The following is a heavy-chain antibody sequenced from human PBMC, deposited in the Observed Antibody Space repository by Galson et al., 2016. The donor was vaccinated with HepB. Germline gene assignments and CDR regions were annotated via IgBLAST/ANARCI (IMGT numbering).Heavy chain of an antibody. CDR1: GGAITSYY. D-gene: IGHD1-1*01. Sequence: SETLSLTCTVSGGAITSYYWSWIRQPPGKGLEWIGHISYSGSTNYNPSLKGRVTISEDTSNNQFSLKLNSVTAADTAVYYCAGGKLERRSFDYWGQGTLVTVSS. CDR3: AGGKLERRSFDY. CDR2: ISYSGST. V-gene: IGHV4-59*01. J-gene: IGHJ4*02.